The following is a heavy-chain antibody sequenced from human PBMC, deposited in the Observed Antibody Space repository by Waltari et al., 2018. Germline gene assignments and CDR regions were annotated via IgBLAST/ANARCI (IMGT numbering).Heavy chain of an antibody. Sequence: QEQLVQSGAEVKKPGASVKVSCKASGYTFTDYYIHWVRQAPRQGLEWMGITNPSGGSTSYAKKFQGRVTMTSDTSTSTIYMDLSSLTSHDTAVYYCARERFCSSGSCYTDGFDIWGQGTKVTVSS. CDR1: GYTFTDYY. CDR3: ARERFCSSGSCYTDGFDI. J-gene: IGHJ3*02. V-gene: IGHV1-46*01. D-gene: IGHD2-15*01. CDR2: TNPSGGST.